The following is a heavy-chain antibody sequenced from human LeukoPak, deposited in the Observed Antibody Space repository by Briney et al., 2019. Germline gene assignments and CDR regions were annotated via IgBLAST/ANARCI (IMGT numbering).Heavy chain of an antibody. J-gene: IGHJ6*02. CDR2: IIPIFGTA. Sequence: ASVKVSCKASGGTFSSYAIRWVRQAPGQGLEWMGGIIPIFGTANYAQKFQGRVTITADESTSTVYMELSSLRSEDTAVYYCAREGDYGGKPETYYYYYYGMDVWGQGTTVTVSS. CDR3: AREGDYGGKPETYYYYYYGMDV. V-gene: IGHV1-69*13. CDR1: GGTFSSYA. D-gene: IGHD4-23*01.